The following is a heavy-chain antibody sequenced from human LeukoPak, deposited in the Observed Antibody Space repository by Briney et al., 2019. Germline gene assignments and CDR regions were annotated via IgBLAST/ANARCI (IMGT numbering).Heavy chain of an antibody. CDR2: IYYSGST. CDR3: AREDGYNLFDY. J-gene: IGHJ4*02. D-gene: IGHD5-24*01. Sequence: PSETLSLTCTVSGGSISSYYWSWIRQPPGKGLEWIGYIYYSGSTNYNPSLKCRVTISVDTSKNQFSLKLSSVTAADTAVYYWAREDGYNLFDYWGPGTLVTVSS. V-gene: IGHV4-59*01. CDR1: GGSISSYY.